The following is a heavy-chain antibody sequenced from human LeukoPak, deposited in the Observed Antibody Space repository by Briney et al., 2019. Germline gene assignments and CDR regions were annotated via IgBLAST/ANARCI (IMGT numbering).Heavy chain of an antibody. CDR1: GYTFISYY. Sequence: ASVKVSCKASGYTFISYYMHWVRQAPGQGLEWMGIINPSGGSTSNAQRFQDRVTVTRDTSTSTVYMELSNLRSEDTAVYFCAREGGVLWFGELGYWGQGTLVTVSS. CDR3: AREGGVLWFGELGY. CDR2: INPSGGST. J-gene: IGHJ4*02. D-gene: IGHD3-10*01. V-gene: IGHV1-46*01.